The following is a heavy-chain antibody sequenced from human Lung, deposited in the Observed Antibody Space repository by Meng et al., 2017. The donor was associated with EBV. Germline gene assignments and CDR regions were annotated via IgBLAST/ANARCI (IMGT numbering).Heavy chain of an antibody. J-gene: IGHJ4*02. D-gene: IGHD2-2*01. Sequence: VQLDQSGPGLVKHSXXLSLTCDISGDSVSSNSAAWNWIRQSPLRGLEWLGRTYYMSKWYNDYAVSVKSRISINPDTSKNQFSLQLNSVTPEDTAVYYCARATSGFDRWGQVTLVTVSS. CDR1: GDSVSSNSAA. CDR2: TYYMSKWYN. CDR3: ARATSGFDR. V-gene: IGHV6-1*01.